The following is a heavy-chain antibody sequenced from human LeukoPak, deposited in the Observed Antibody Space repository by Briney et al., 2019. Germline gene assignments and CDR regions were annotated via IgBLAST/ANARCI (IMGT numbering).Heavy chain of an antibody. J-gene: IGHJ2*01. CDR2: ISWNSGSI. V-gene: IGHV3-9*01. CDR3: ARGDGSTRSWYFDL. Sequence: PGRSLRLSCAASGFTFDDYAMHWVRQAPGKGLEWVSGISWNSGSIGYADSVKGRFTISRDNAKNSLYLQMNSLRAEDTALYYCARGDGSTRSWYFDLWGRGTLVTVSS. CDR1: GFTFDDYA. D-gene: IGHD2-21*01.